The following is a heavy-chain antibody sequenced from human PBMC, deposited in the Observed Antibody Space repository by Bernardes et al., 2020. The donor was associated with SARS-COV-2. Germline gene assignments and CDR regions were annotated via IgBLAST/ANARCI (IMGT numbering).Heavy chain of an antibody. CDR3: ARGYDFWGGSQGY. V-gene: IGHV1-2*04. CDR1: GYTFTGYY. CDR2: INPNSGGT. D-gene: IGHD3-3*01. Sequence: ASVKVSCKASGYTFTGYYMHWVRQAPGQGLEWMGWINPNSGGTNYAQKFPGWVTMTMDTSISTAYLELSRLRSDDTAVYYCARGYDFWGGSQGYWGQGTLVTVSS. J-gene: IGHJ1*01.